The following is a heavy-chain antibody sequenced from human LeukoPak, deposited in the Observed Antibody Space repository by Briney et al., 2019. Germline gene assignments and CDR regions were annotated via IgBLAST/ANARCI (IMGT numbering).Heavy chain of an antibody. J-gene: IGHJ5*02. Sequence: GASVKVSCTASGGTFSSYTISWVRQAPGQGLEWMGRIIPILGIANYAQKFQGRVTITADKSTSTAYMELSSLRSEDTAVYYCARDKGTYGSGASWGQGTLVTVSS. V-gene: IGHV1-69*04. D-gene: IGHD3-10*01. CDR1: GGTFSSYT. CDR2: IIPILGIA. CDR3: ARDKGTYGSGAS.